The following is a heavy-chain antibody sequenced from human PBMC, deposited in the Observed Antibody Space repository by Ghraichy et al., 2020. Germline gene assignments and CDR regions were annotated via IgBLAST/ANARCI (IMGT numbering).Heavy chain of an antibody. V-gene: IGHV4-59*01. J-gene: IGHJ4*02. CDR3: ARGSMGCSSTSCYFAEIDY. CDR1: GGSISSYY. D-gene: IGHD2-2*01. Sequence: SETLSLTCTVSGGSISSYYWSWIRQPPGKGLEWIGYIYYSGSTNYNPSLKSRVTISVDTSKNQFSLKLSSVTAADTAVYYCARGSMGCSSTSCYFAEIDYWGQGTLVTVSS. CDR2: IYYSGST.